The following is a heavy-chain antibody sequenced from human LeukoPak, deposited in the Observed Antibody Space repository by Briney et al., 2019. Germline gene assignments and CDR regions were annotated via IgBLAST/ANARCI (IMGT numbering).Heavy chain of an antibody. D-gene: IGHD4-17*01. CDR3: ARDGTTVTNDAFDI. CDR1: GGSINNNIYY. J-gene: IGHJ3*02. Sequence: SETLSLTCTASGGSINNNIYYWGWIRQPPGKGLEWIGSIYFSGTTYYNPSLKSRVTISLDTSRNQFSLKLSSVTAADTAVYYCARDGTTVTNDAFDIWGQGTMVTVSS. CDR2: IYFSGTT. V-gene: IGHV4-39*07.